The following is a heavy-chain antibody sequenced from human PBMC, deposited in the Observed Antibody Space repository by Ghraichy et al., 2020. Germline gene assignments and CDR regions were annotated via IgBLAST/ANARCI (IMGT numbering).Heavy chain of an antibody. CDR1: GDSVSSNSDA. D-gene: IGHD2-21*01. CDR2: TYYRSKWYN. Sequence: SETLSLTCAISGDSVSSNSDAWNWIRQSPSRGLEWLGRTYYRSKWYNGYALSVKSRITINPDTSKNQFSLQLNSVTPEDTAVYYCARNRHTGFDYWGQGTLLTVSS. CDR3: ARNRHTGFDY. V-gene: IGHV6-1*01. J-gene: IGHJ4*02.